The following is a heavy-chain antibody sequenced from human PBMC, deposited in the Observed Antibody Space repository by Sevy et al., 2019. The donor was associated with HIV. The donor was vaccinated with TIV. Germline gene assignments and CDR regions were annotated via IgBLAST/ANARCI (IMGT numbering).Heavy chain of an antibody. V-gene: IGHV3-48*02. D-gene: IGHD3-3*01. CDR1: GLNFSKYS. CDR3: ARDYDFWSGYTALSYYSLSYYYGMDV. CDR2: ISRSGTTT. J-gene: IGHJ6*02. Sequence: GGSLRLSCAASGLNFSKYSFNWVRQAPEKGLELISHISRSGTTTYYAESVKGRFTVSRDNAKNSLYLQMSSLRDEDTAVYYCARDYDFWSGYTALSYYSLSYYYGMDVWGQGTTVTVSS.